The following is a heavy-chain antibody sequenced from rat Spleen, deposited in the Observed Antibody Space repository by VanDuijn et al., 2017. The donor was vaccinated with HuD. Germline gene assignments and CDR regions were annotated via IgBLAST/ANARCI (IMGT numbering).Heavy chain of an antibody. D-gene: IGHD1-12*03. Sequence: EVQLVESGGGLVQPGRSMKLPCAASGFTLSDYYMAWVRQAPKKGLEWVASISYEGSSTYSVASVKGRFTFSSDNAKSTLYLKIKSLRSEDTATYYCARFYDGYYHRFDFWGQGVMVTVSS. CDR3: ARFYDGYYHRFDF. V-gene: IGHV5-22*01. CDR1: GFTLSDYY. CDR2: ISYEGSST. J-gene: IGHJ2*01.